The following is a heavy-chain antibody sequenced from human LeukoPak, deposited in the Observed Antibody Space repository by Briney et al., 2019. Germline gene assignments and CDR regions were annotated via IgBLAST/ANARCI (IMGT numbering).Heavy chain of an antibody. D-gene: IGHD1-26*01. J-gene: IGHJ3*02. CDR3: AREARIVGATTSDAFDI. CDR2: INHSGST. CDR1: GGSFSGYY. Sequence: SETLSLTCAVYGGSFSGYYWSWIRQPPGKGLEWIGEINHSGSTNYNPSLKSRVTISVDTSKNQFSLKLSSVTAADTAVYYCAREARIVGATTSDAFDIWGQGTMVTVSS. V-gene: IGHV4-34*01.